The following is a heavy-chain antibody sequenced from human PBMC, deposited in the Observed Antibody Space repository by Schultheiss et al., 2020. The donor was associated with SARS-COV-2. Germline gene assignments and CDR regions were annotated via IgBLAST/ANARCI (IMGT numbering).Heavy chain of an antibody. D-gene: IGHD1-1*01. V-gene: IGHV1-2*02. J-gene: IGHJ4*02. Sequence: GESLKISCKASGYTFTGYYMHWVRQAPGQGLEWMGWINPNSGGTNYAQKFQGRVTMTGDTSISTAYMELSRLRSDDTAVYYCARDRSRIYNWNDTGFDYWGQGTLVTVSS. CDR1: GYTFTGYY. CDR3: ARDRSRIYNWNDTGFDY. CDR2: INPNSGGT.